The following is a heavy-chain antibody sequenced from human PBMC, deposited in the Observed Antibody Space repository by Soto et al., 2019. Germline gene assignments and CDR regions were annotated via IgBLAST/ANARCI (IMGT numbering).Heavy chain of an antibody. CDR1: GYSFTSYG. Sequence: ASVKVSCKASGYSFTSYGLSWVRQAPGQGLEWMGWISAYNGNTNYAQKPQGRLTMTTDTSMSTAYMELRSLRSDDTAVYYCARDSERITMVRGVLDNWFDPWGQGTLVTVSS. D-gene: IGHD3-10*01. CDR3: ARDSERITMVRGVLDNWFDP. V-gene: IGHV1-18*01. CDR2: ISAYNGNT. J-gene: IGHJ5*02.